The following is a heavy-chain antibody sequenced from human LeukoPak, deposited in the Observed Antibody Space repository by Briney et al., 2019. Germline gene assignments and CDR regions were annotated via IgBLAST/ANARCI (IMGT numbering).Heavy chain of an antibody. D-gene: IGHD4-17*01. V-gene: IGHV4-4*02. CDR1: GGSISSSNW. Sequence: PSGTLSLTCAVSGGSISSSNWWSWVRQPPGKGLEWIGRIFHSGTTDYKTSLKGRVTISVDKSKNQSSLKLSSMTAADTAVYYCARMHRLTTVGYWGQGTLVTVSS. CDR3: ARMHRLTTVGY. J-gene: IGHJ4*02. CDR2: IFHSGTT.